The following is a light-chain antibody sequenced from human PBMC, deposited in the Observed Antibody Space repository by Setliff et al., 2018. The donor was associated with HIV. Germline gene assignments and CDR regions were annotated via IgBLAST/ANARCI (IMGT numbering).Light chain of an antibody. V-gene: IGLV2-14*03. Sequence: QSALAQPPSASGSPGQSVAISCTGTSSDVGRYNYVSWYQQHPGKTPKLIIYDVSKWPSGVSNRFSASKSGNTASLTISGLQAEDEADYYCCSYTSISTYVFGTGTKVTVL. CDR3: CSYTSISTYV. J-gene: IGLJ1*01. CDR1: SSDVGRYNY. CDR2: DVS.